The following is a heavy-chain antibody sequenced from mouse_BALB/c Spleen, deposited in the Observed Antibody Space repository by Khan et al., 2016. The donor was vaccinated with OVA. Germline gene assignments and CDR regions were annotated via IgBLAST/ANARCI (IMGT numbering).Heavy chain of an antibody. CDR1: GYSITSDYV. Sequence: EVQLQESGPGLVKPSQSLSLTCTVTGYSITSDYVWNWIRQFPGNKLEWLGFISYSGSTSYNPSLKSRISITRDTSKNPFFLQLNSVTTEDTATDYCARWDYDAPNYWGQGTTLTVSS. V-gene: IGHV3-2*02. CDR2: ISYSGST. J-gene: IGHJ2*01. D-gene: IGHD2-4*01. CDR3: ARWDYDAPNY.